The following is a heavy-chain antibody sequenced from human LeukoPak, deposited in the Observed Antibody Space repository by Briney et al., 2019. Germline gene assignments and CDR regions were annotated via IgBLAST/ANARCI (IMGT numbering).Heavy chain of an antibody. CDR2: ISTDGGNT. Sequence: GGSLRLSCAASGFTFSNYAMSWVRQAPGRGLESISAISTDGGNTYYVDSVKGRFTISREKSKNTAHLKMNSLRAEDTAVYHCARQLGYCSDGSCYFDFWGQGTLVTVSS. V-gene: IGHV3-23*01. D-gene: IGHD2-15*01. CDR3: ARQLGYCSDGSCYFDF. CDR1: GFTFSNYA. J-gene: IGHJ4*02.